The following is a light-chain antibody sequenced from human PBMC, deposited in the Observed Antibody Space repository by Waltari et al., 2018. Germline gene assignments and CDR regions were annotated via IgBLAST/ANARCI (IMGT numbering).Light chain of an antibody. CDR1: SGPVTSGPF. J-gene: IGLJ2*01. Sequence: QAVVTQEPSLTVSPGGTVTLTCGSRSGPVTSGPFPYWFQQKPGQAPRTLISETSNRLSWTPARFSGSLLGGKAALTLSDAQPDDDADYYCLLSYHDAVIFGGGTKLTVL. CDR2: ETS. CDR3: LLSYHDAVI. V-gene: IGLV7-46*01.